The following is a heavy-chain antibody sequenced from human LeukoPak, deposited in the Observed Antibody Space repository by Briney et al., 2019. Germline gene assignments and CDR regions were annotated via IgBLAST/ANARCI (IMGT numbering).Heavy chain of an antibody. CDR3: ARDIGGYYYYMDV. CDR2: ISSSGSAI. D-gene: IGHD3-16*01. V-gene: IGHV3-11*01. Sequence: GGSLRLSCAASGFTFGDYFMSWIRQTPGKGLEWVSYISSSGSAIYYADSVKGRFTISRDNAKNSLYLQMHSLRAEDTAVYYCARDIGGYYYYMDVWGKGTTVTISS. CDR1: GFTFGDYF. J-gene: IGHJ6*03.